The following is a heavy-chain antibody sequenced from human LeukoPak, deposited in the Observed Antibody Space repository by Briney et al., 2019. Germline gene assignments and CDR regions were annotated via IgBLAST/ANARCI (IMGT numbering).Heavy chain of an antibody. D-gene: IGHD6-19*01. J-gene: IGHJ3*01. V-gene: IGHV4-4*07. CDR2: IYTSGNT. Sequence: PSETLSLTCTVSGGSTSTYYWSWIRQPAGKGLEWTGRIYTSGNTNYNPSLKSRVTMSVDTSKNQFSLKLSSVTAADTAVYYCARLAGTDAFDVWGQGTMVTVSS. CDR1: GGSTSTYY. CDR3: ARLAGTDAFDV.